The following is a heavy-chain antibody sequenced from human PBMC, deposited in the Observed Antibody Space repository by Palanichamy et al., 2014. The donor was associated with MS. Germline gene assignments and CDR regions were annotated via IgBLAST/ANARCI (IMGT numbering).Heavy chain of an antibody. V-gene: IGHV3-53*01. Sequence: EVQLVESGGGLIQPGGSLRLSCAASGFTVNTNYMSWVRQAPGKGLEWVSVIYSAGNTYYADSVKGRFTIFRDNSKNTLYLQMNSLRAEDTAVYWCARETSARGNVDSWGQGTLVTVSS. CDR3: ARETSARGNVDS. D-gene: IGHD4/OR15-4a*01. CDR2: IYSAGNT. CDR1: GFTVNTNY. J-gene: IGHJ4*02.